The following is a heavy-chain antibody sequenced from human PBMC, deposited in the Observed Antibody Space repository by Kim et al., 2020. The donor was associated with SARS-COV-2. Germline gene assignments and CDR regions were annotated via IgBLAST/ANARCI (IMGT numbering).Heavy chain of an antibody. CDR2: INHSGST. J-gene: IGHJ4*02. D-gene: IGHD5-12*01. CDR3: ASGGDGYNYGVDY. CDR1: GGSFSGYY. V-gene: IGHV4-34*01. Sequence: SETLSLTCAVYGGSFSGYYWSWIRQPPGKGLEWIGEINHSGSTNYNPSLKSRVTISVDTSKNQFSLKLSSVTAADTAVYYCASGGDGYNYGVDYWGQGTLLTVSS.